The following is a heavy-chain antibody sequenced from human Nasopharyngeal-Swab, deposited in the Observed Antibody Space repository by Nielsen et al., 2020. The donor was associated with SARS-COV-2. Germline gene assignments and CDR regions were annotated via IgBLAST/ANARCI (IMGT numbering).Heavy chain of an antibody. CDR2: ISGSGGST. J-gene: IGHJ4*02. Sequence: WIRQPPGKGLEWVSAISGSGGSTYYADSVKGRFTISRDNSKSTLYLQMNSLRVEDTAVYYCATPDSNAYYLAFDFWGQGTLVTVSS. CDR3: ATPDSNAYYLAFDF. V-gene: IGHV3-23*01. D-gene: IGHD3-22*01.